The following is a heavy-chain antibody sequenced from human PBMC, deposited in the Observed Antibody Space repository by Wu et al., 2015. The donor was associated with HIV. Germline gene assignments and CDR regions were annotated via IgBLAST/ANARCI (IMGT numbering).Heavy chain of an antibody. D-gene: IGHD6-6*01. CDR1: GYTFIGYY. CDR2: INPNSGGS. CDR3: ARGKAIAARSGDKKLLFDY. J-gene: IGHJ4*02. Sequence: QVQLVQSGAEVKKPGASVKVSCKASGYTFIGYYMHWVRQAPGQGLEWMGWINPNSGGSNYAQKFQDRVTMTRDTSTSTAYMELRRLRSDDTAVYYCARGKAIAARSGDKKLLFDYWGQGTLVTVSS. V-gene: IGHV1-2*02.